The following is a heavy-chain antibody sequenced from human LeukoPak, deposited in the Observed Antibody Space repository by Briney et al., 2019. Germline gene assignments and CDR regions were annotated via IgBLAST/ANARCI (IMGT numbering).Heavy chain of an antibody. CDR2: ISAYNGNA. CDR1: GYTFTSYS. V-gene: IGHV1-18*01. Sequence: ASVKVSCKASGYTFTSYSISWVRQAPGQGLEWMGWISAYNGNANYAQKLQGRVTMTTDTSTSTAYMELRSLRSDDTAVYYCARYCSSTSRYHYYGMDVWGQGTTVTVSS. CDR3: ARYCSSTSRYHYYGMDV. J-gene: IGHJ6*02. D-gene: IGHD2-2*01.